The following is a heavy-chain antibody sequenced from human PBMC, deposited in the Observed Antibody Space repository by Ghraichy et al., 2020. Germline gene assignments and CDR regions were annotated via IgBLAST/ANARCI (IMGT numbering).Heavy chain of an antibody. V-gene: IGHV1-69*13. CDR3: ARAEYYDSSGPIVPFDP. Sequence: SVKVSCKASGGTFSSYAISWVRQAPGQGLEWMGGIIPIFGTANYAQKFQGRVTITADESTSTAYMELSSLRSEDTAVYYCARAEYYDSSGPIVPFDPWGQGTLVTVSS. D-gene: IGHD3-22*01. J-gene: IGHJ5*02. CDR1: GGTFSSYA. CDR2: IIPIFGTA.